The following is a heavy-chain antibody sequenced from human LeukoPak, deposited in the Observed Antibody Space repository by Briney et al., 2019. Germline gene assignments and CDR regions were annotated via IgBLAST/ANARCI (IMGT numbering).Heavy chain of an antibody. Sequence: SETLSLTCTVSGGSISSSSYYWGWIRQPPGTGLEWIGSIYYSGSTYYNPSLKSRVTISVDTSKNQFSLKLSSVTAADTAVYYCASSDYGYSNWFDPWGQGTLVTVSS. V-gene: IGHV4-39*01. D-gene: IGHD4/OR15-4a*01. CDR3: ASSDYGYSNWFDP. CDR2: IYYSGST. CDR1: GGSISSSSYY. J-gene: IGHJ5*02.